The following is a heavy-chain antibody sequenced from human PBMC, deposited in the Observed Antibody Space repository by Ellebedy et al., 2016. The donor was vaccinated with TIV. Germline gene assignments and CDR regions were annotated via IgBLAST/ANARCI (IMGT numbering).Heavy chain of an antibody. D-gene: IGHD1-26*01. CDR2: IWHDGSHS. CDR1: GFNFSDSA. Sequence: GESLKISCVASGFNFSDSAVHWVRQAPGKGLEWVGIIWHDGSHSYYADSVKGRFTISRDNSKNTVDLQMNSLRADDKAVYYCASDLVGTTDIDNWGQGTLVTVSS. J-gene: IGHJ4*02. CDR3: ASDLVGTTDIDN. V-gene: IGHV3-33*08.